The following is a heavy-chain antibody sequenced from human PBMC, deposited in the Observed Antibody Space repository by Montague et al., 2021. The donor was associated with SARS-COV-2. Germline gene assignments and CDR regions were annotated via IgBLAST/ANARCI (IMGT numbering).Heavy chain of an antibody. V-gene: IGHV2-5*02. CDR1: GFSLSISGVG. D-gene: IGHD5-18*01. Sequence: VKPTQTLTLTCTFSGFSLSISGVGVGWIRRPPGKALEWLALIYWDDDKRYSPSLKSRLTITKDTSKNQVVLTMTNMDPVDTATYYCAHKSAMFTASYFDYWGQGTLVTVSS. J-gene: IGHJ4*02. CDR3: AHKSAMFTASYFDY. CDR2: IYWDDDK.